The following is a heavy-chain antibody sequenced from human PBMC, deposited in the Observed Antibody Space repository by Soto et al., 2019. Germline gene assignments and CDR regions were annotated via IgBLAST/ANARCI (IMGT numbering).Heavy chain of an antibody. Sequence: SETLSLTCTVSGGSIISSSYYWGWIRQPPGKGLEWIGNIYYSGSTYYNPSLKSRVTISVDTSKNQFSLKLSSVTAADTAVYYCARGRLTYYYGSGSPGNFDYWGQGTLVTVSS. V-gene: IGHV4-39*07. J-gene: IGHJ4*02. D-gene: IGHD3-10*01. CDR3: ARGRLTYYYGSGSPGNFDY. CDR1: GGSIISSSYY. CDR2: IYYSGST.